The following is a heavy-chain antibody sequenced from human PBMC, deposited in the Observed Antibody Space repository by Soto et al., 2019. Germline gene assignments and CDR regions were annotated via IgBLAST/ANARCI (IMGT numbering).Heavy chain of an antibody. CDR2: ISGSGGST. D-gene: IGHD5-12*01. Sequence: EVQLLESGGGLVQPGGSLRLSCAASGFTFSSYAMSWVRQAPGKGLEWVSAISGSGGSTYYADSVKGRFTIARDNSKNTLYLQMNSLRAEDTAVYYCAKGGHSGYDSAYYYYGMDVWGQGTTVTVSS. V-gene: IGHV3-23*01. CDR1: GFTFSSYA. J-gene: IGHJ6*02. CDR3: AKGGHSGYDSAYYYYGMDV.